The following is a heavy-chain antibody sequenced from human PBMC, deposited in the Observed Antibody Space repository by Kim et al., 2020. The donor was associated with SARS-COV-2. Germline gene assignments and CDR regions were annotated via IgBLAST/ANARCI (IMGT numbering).Heavy chain of an antibody. CDR2: IYYSGST. J-gene: IGHJ5*02. Sequence: SETLSLTCTVSGGSISSSNYYWGWIRQPPGKGLEWIGSIYYSGSTYYNPSLKSRVTISVDTSKNQFSLKLSSVTAADTAVYYCARHGGIFQWLVRVLVPCWFDPWGQGTLVTVSS. D-gene: IGHD6-19*01. CDR3: ARHGGIFQWLVRVLVPCWFDP. V-gene: IGHV4-39*01. CDR1: GGSISSSNYY.